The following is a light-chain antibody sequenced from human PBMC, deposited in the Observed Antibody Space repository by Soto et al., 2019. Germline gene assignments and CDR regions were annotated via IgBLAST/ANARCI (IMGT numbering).Light chain of an antibody. CDR1: SSDVGGYNY. Sequence: QSVLTQPPSASGSPGQSVTISCTGTSSDVGGYNYVSWYQQHPGKAPKLMIYEVSKRPSGVPDRFSGSKSGNTAPLTVSGLQAEDEADYYCSSYAGSNIFLGTGTKVTVL. V-gene: IGLV2-8*01. J-gene: IGLJ1*01. CDR2: EVS. CDR3: SSYAGSNIF.